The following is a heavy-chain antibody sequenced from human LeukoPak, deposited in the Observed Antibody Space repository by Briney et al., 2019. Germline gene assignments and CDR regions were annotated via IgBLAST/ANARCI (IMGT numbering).Heavy chain of an antibody. Sequence: ASVKVSCKASGYTSTSYGISWVRQAPGQGLEWMGWISAYNGNTNYAQKLQGRVTMTTDTSTSTAYMELRSLRSDDTAVYYCARDSRIMITFGGVSWFDPWGQGTLVTVSS. D-gene: IGHD3-16*01. CDR3: ARDSRIMITFGGVSWFDP. CDR1: GYTSTSYG. J-gene: IGHJ5*02. CDR2: ISAYNGNT. V-gene: IGHV1-18*01.